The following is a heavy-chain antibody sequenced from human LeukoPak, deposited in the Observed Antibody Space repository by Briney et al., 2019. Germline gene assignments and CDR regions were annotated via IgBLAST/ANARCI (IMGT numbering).Heavy chain of an antibody. CDR1: GFTFSSYA. CDR2: ISGSGGST. D-gene: IGHD4-17*01. V-gene: IGHV3-23*01. Sequence: PGGSLRLSCAASGFTFSSYAMSWVRQAPGKGLEWVSAISGSGGSTYYADSVKGRFTISRDNSKNTLYLQMNSLRAEDTAIYYCAKRGAVTTSLDHYYFDYWGQGTLVTVSS. CDR3: AKRGAVTTSLDHYYFDY. J-gene: IGHJ4*02.